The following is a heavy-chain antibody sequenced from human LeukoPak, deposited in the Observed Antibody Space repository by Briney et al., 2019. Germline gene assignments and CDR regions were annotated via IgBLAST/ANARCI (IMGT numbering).Heavy chain of an antibody. J-gene: IGHJ4*02. D-gene: IGHD6-13*01. CDR1: GGSISSYY. V-gene: IGHV4-59*01. Sequence: ASETLSLTCTVSGGSISSYYWSWIRQPPGKGLEWIGYIYYSGSTNYNPSLKSRVTISVDTSKNQFSLKLSSVTAADTAVYYCARESAAGILGYWGQGTLVTVSS. CDR2: IYYSGST. CDR3: ARESAAGILGY.